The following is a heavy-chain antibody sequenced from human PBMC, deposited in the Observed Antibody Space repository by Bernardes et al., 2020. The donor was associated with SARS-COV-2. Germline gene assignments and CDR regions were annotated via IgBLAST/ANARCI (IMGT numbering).Heavy chain of an antibody. Sequence: SETLSLTCSVSGGSINNYYWSWIRQSPEKGLEWIGYIYYSGSTNYNPSLKSRVTISVDTSRDEFSLNLSSVTAADTAVYYCAKPVQWIVGLEYWGPGTLVTVSS. D-gene: IGHD6-19*01. J-gene: IGHJ4*02. V-gene: IGHV4-59*08. CDR2: IYYSGST. CDR3: AKPVQWIVGLEY. CDR1: GGSINNYY.